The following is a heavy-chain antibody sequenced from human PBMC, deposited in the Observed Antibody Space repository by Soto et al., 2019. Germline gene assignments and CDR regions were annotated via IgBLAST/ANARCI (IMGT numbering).Heavy chain of an antibody. CDR3: ERDCSSHXXXRQGGMDV. CDR1: GFSLNSYA. J-gene: IGHJ6*02. V-gene: IGHV3-30-3*01. Sequence: PGGSLRLSCAASGFSLNSYAMHWVRQAPGKGLEWVAVISYDGSNKFYEYSVKGRFTISRDNSKNTVYLQMDSLRTEDTAVYYCERDCSSHXXXRQGGMDVWGQGTTVTVSS. D-gene: IGHD2-2*01. CDR2: ISYDGSNK.